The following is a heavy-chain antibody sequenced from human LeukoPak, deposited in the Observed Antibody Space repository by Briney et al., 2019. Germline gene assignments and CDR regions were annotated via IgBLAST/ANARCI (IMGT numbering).Heavy chain of an antibody. V-gene: IGHV4-59*08. CDR3: AISGGGWYEADY. D-gene: IGHD6-19*01. Sequence: PSETLSLTCTVSGGSISSYYWSWIRQPPGKGLEWIGYIYYSGSTNYNPSLKSRVTISVDTSKNQFSLKLSSATAADTAVYYCAISGGGWYEADYWGQRTLVTVSS. J-gene: IGHJ4*02. CDR2: IYYSGST. CDR1: GGSISSYY.